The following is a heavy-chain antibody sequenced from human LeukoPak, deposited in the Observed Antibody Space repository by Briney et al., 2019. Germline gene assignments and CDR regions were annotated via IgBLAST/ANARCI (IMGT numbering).Heavy chain of an antibody. CDR3: ATKYGDRLPPEV. Sequence: GSLRLSCAAAGFTVSNNYMTGVRQAPGKGLEWVSVLFGGGSTFYADSVKGRFTISRDNSKNTVYLQMNNLRAEDTAVYYCATKYGDRLPPEVWGQGTMVTVSS. V-gene: IGHV3-66*01. CDR1: GFTVSNNY. CDR2: LFGGGST. J-gene: IGHJ3*01. D-gene: IGHD4-17*01.